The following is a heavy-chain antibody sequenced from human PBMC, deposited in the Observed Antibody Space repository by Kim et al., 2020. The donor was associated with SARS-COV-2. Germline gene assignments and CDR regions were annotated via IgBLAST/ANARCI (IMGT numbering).Heavy chain of an antibody. V-gene: IGHV6-1*01. D-gene: IGHD1-1*01. J-gene: IGHJ3*02. CDR2: TYYRSKWYN. CDR1: GDSVSGNSAA. CDR3: ARGSAGAGTRVAFDI. Sequence: SQALSLTCAISGDSVSGNSAAWNWIRQSPSRGLEWLGWTYYRSKWYNDYAVFVRSRITINPDTSKNQFSLQLNSVTPEDTAVYYCARGSAGAGTRVAFDIWGQGTMVTVSS.